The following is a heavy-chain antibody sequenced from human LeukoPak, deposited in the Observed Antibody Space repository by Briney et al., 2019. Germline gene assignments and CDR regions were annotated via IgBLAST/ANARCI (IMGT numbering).Heavy chain of an antibody. V-gene: IGHV4-39*07. CDR2: IYYSGST. CDR3: ARGTTPYYYGSTPVYYFDY. J-gene: IGHJ4*02. Sequence: ASETLSLTCTVSGDSIISDDYYWAWIRQPPGKGLEWIGSIYYSGSTYYNPSLKSRVTISVDTSKNQFSLKLSSVTAADTAVYYCARGTTPYYYGSTPVYYFDYWGQGTLVTVSS. D-gene: IGHD3-10*01. CDR1: GDSIISDDYY.